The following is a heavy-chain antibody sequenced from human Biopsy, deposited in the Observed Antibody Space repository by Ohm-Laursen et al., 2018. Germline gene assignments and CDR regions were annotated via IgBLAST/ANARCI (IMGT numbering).Heavy chain of an antibody. Sequence: PTQTLTLTCSFSGLSLSARGMCVSWIRQAPGRALEWHARCDWDDYIDYSASLQTKLSISKDTSNDQVVLTVNNVDPADTATYYCARTPILIVSAGLVYRHRRHLQGMDVWGQGIAVTVS. CDR3: ARTPILIVSAGLVYRHRRHLQGMDV. CDR2: CDWDDYI. J-gene: IGHJ6*02. V-gene: IGHV2-70*11. D-gene: IGHD6-13*01. CDR1: GLSLSARGMC.